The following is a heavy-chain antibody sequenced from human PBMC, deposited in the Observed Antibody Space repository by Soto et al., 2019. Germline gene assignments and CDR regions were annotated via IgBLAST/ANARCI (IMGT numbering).Heavy chain of an antibody. CDR2: IYYSGNT. J-gene: IGHJ4*02. CDR3: ARQLGLWQPLDY. Sequence: LSLTCSVSGGPMRDYYWSWIRQSPGKGPEWIGYIYYSGNTNYNPSLKSRVTISVDMPKSLFSLKLNSVTAADTAVYYCARQLGLWQPLDYWGRGTLVTVSS. V-gene: IGHV4-59*01. D-gene: IGHD1-1*01. CDR1: GGPMRDYY.